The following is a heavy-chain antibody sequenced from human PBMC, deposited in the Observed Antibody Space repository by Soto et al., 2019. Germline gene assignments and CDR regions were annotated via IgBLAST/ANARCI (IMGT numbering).Heavy chain of an antibody. CDR2: ISSSSSTI. J-gene: IGHJ5*02. CDR3: ARDSGITIFGVVIIGWFDP. Sequence: GGSLRLSCAASGFTFSSYSMNWVRQAPGKGLEWVSYISSSSSTIYYADSVKGRFTISRDNAKNSLYLQMNSLRAEDTAVYYCARDSGITIFGVVIIGWFDPWGQGTLVTVSS. V-gene: IGHV3-48*01. D-gene: IGHD3-3*01. CDR1: GFTFSSYS.